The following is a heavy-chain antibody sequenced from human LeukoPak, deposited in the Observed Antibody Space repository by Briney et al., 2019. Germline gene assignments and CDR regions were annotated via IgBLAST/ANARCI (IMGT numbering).Heavy chain of an antibody. V-gene: IGHV3-23*01. J-gene: IGHJ4*02. CDR3: AKDLAANAVAGSPVDY. CDR1: GFRFSSYA. Sequence: GGSLRLSCAASGFRFSSYAMSWVRQAPGKGLEWVSGISGSGGSTYYADSVKGRFTISRDNSKTTLYLQMNSMRAEDTAVYYCAKDLAANAVAGSPVDYWGQGTLVTVSS. D-gene: IGHD6-19*01. CDR2: ISGSGGST.